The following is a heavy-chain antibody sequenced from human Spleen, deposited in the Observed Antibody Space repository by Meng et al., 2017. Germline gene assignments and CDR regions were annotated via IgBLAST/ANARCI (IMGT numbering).Heavy chain of an antibody. CDR1: GYTFIGYY. J-gene: IGHJ3*02. CDR2: INPNSGGT. D-gene: IGHD5-18*01. CDR3: ACGYSYGYSWASDAFDI. Sequence: ASVKVSCKASGYTFIGYYMHWVRQAPGQGLEWMGWINPNSGGTNYAQKFQGRGTMTRDTSISTAYMALSRLRSDDTAVYYCACGYSYGYSWASDAFDIWGQGTMVTVSS. V-gene: IGHV1-2*02.